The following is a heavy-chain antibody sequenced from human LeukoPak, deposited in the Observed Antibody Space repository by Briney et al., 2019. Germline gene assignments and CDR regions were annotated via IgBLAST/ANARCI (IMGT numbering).Heavy chain of an antibody. J-gene: IGHJ4*02. CDR2: ISGSGSYT. Sequence: PGGSLRLSCAVSGFSFSDYYMSWIRQAPGKGLEWVSYISGSGSYTNYADSVKGRFTISRDSAKNSLYLQMSSLRADDTAVYYCARGRYSTSPLDYWGQGTLVTVSS. CDR1: GFSFSDYY. D-gene: IGHD6-6*01. CDR3: ARGRYSTSPLDY. V-gene: IGHV3-11*06.